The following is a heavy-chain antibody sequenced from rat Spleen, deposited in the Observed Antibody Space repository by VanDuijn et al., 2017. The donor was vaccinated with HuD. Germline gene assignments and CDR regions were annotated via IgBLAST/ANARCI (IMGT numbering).Heavy chain of an antibody. V-gene: IGHV5-29*01. CDR1: GFIFSDYY. Sequence: EVQLVESDGGVVQPGRSLKLSCAASGFIFSDYYMAWVRQAPTGGLDWVATINYDGISTFYRDSVKARFTISRDNAKSTLYLQMDSLRSEDTATYYCARPLDHYFDVYWFAYWGQGTLVTVSS. CDR3: ARPLDHYFDVYWFAY. D-gene: IGHD1-12*01. J-gene: IGHJ3*01. CDR2: INYDGIST.